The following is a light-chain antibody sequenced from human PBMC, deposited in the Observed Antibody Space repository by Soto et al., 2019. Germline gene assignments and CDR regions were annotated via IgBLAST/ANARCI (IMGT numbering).Light chain of an antibody. CDR1: QSVSSSY. CDR2: GAS. CDR3: QQYGSSTQ. J-gene: IGKJ1*01. Sequence: EIVLTQSPGTLSLSPGAGATLSCRASQSVSSSYLAWYQQKPGQAPRLLIYGASSRATGIPDRFSGSGSGTDFTLTISRLEPEDFAVYYCQQYGSSTQFGQGTKVDIK. V-gene: IGKV3-20*01.